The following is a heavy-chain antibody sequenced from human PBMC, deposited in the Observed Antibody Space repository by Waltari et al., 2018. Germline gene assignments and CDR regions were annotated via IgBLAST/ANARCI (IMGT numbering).Heavy chain of an antibody. CDR3: ARVHYDFWSGYYI. CDR1: GYPFSDYD. D-gene: IGHD3-3*01. J-gene: IGHJ4*02. V-gene: IGHV1-8*02. CDR2: INAKSGNT. Sequence: QMQLVQSGAEVKKPGASVKVSCKASGYPFSDYDINGVRQATGHGLEWMGWINAKSGNTVPAQNVQDRVTITRDPSTSTVYMELSSLRSDDAAVYYCARVHYDFWSGYYIWGQGTLVTVPS.